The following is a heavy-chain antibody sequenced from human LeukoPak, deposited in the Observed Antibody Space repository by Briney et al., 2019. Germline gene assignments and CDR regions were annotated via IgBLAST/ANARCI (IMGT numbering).Heavy chain of an antibody. CDR3: ARDRSKTSGEPLDY. D-gene: IGHD7-27*01. Sequence: GGSLRLSCAASGFTFSSYWMSWVRQAPGKGLEWEANIKQDGSEKYYVDSVKGRFTISRDNAKNSLYLQMNSLRAEDTAVYYCARDRSKTSGEPLDYWGQGTLVTVSS. J-gene: IGHJ4*02. CDR1: GFTFSSYW. V-gene: IGHV3-7*01. CDR2: IKQDGSEK.